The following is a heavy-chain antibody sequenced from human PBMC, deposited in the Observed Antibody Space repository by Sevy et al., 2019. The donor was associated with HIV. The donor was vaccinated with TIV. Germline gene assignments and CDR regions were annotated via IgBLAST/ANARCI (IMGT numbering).Heavy chain of an antibody. CDR3: TRDRLSWDYRSYYMDV. CDR1: GFTFGDYG. V-gene: IGHV3-49*04. J-gene: IGHJ6*03. Sequence: GGSLRLSCTASGFTFGDYGMSWVRQAPGKGLEWIGFIRSKAYSGTTEYAASVTGRITISRDDYKGIAYLQMNSLKTEDTAVYFCTRDRLSWDYRSYYMDVWGKGTTVTVSS. CDR2: IRSKAYSGTT. D-gene: IGHD1-26*01.